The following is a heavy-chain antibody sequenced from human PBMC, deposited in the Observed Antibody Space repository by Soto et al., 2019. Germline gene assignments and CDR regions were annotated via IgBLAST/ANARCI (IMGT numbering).Heavy chain of an antibody. Sequence: QVQLVESGGGVVQPGRSLRLSCAASGFTFSSYGMHWVRQAPGKGLEWVAVIWYDGSNKYYADSVKGRFTISRDNSKNPLYLQMNSLRAEDTAVYYCARGGPFRYYYYMDVWGKGTTVTVSS. J-gene: IGHJ6*03. CDR1: GFTFSSYG. V-gene: IGHV3-33*01. CDR3: ARGGPFRYYYYMDV. CDR2: IWYDGSNK.